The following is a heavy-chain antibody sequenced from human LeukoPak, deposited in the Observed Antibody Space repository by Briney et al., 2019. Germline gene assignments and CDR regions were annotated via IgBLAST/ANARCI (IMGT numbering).Heavy chain of an antibody. D-gene: IGHD6-19*01. CDR2: ISGSGGST. J-gene: IGHJ4*02. Sequence: GGSLRLSCAASGFTFSSYAMSWVRQAPGKGLEWVSAISGSGGSTYYADSVKGRFTNSRDNSKNTLYLQMNSLRAEDAAVYYCAKGAGIAVAGTWNYWGQGTLVTVSS. CDR1: GFTFSSYA. CDR3: AKGAGIAVAGTWNY. V-gene: IGHV3-23*01.